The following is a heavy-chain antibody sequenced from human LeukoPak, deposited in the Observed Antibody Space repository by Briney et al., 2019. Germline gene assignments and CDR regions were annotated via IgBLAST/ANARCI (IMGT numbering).Heavy chain of an antibody. Sequence: SETLSLTCAVSGGSISSGSYYWGWIRQPPGKGLEWLGTVFYSGTTYYNPSLKSRVTISVDTSKNQFSLGLRSVTAADTAVYYCARLDSGDYFFDYWGQGTLVTVSS. J-gene: IGHJ4*02. D-gene: IGHD4-17*01. V-gene: IGHV4-39*01. CDR3: ARLDSGDYFFDY. CDR2: VFYSGTT. CDR1: GGSISSGSYY.